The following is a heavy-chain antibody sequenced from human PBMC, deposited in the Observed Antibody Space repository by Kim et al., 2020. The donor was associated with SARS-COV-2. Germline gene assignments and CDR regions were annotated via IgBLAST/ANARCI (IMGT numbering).Heavy chain of an antibody. D-gene: IGHD3-22*01. J-gene: IGHJ4*02. Sequence: SVKVSCKASGGTFSSYAISWVRQAPGQGLEWMGRIIPILGIANYAQKFQGRVTITADKSTSTAYMELSSLRSEDTAVYYCAREGEIDSSGYQQIYFDYWGQGTLVSVSS. CDR2: IIPILGIA. CDR1: GGTFSSYA. CDR3: AREGEIDSSGYQQIYFDY. V-gene: IGHV1-69*04.